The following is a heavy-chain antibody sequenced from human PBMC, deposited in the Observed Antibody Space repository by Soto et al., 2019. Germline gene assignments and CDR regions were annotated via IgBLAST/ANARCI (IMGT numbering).Heavy chain of an antibody. CDR3: AKENGFQFINLGASGFDY. V-gene: IGHV3-23*01. CDR1: GFSFSSKA. J-gene: IGHJ4*02. CDR2: ISGSGSST. Sequence: EVQLLESGGGLVQPGGSLRLSCAASGFSFSSKAMSWVRQAPGKGLEWVSIISGSGSSTYYTDSLKGRFTISRDNSKNMVYLAMNNLRAEDTAVYYCAKENGFQFINLGASGFDYWGQGSLVSVSS. D-gene: IGHD2-21*01.